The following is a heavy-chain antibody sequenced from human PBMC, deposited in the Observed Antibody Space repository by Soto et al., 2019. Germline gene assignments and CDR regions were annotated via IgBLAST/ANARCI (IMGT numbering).Heavy chain of an antibody. CDR1: VCTFSDFY. CDR3: AKRIVGNSGQAVDA. D-gene: IGHD1-26*01. CDR2: IHKNGGAT. Sequence: CLTPSCPVYVCTFSDFYMGWTRRAPGKGLEWLSYIHKNGGATYYAEFVRGRFIISRDKAKMSLYLQMNSLRVEDTAVYYWAKRIVGNSGQAVDAWGQGTKVTVSS. J-gene: IGHJ6*02. V-gene: IGHV3-11*01.